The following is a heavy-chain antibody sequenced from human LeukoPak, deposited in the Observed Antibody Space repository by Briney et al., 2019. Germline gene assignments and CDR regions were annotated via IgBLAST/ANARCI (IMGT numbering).Heavy chain of an antibody. D-gene: IGHD3-10*01. CDR1: GYTFTGYY. CDR3: AREVLLWFGESPGGYFDY. V-gene: IGHV1-46*01. CDR2: INPSGGST. J-gene: IGHJ4*02. Sequence: ASVKVSCKASGYTFTGYYMHWVRQAPGQGLEWMGIINPSGGSTSYAQKFQGRVTMTRDTSTSTVYMELSSLRSEDTAVYYCAREVLLWFGESPGGYFDYWGQGTLVTVSS.